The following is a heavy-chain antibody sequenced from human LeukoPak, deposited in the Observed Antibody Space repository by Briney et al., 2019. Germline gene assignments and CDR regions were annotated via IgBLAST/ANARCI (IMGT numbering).Heavy chain of an antibody. D-gene: IGHD6-13*01. CDR1: GGSISSYY. CDR3: ARDSGSSRGFDY. Sequence: SETLSLTCTVSGGSISSYYWSWIRQPPGKGLEWIGYIYYSGSTNYNPSLKSRVTISVDTSKNQFSLKLSSVTAADTAVYYCARDSGSSRGFDYWGQGPLVTVSS. J-gene: IGHJ4*02. V-gene: IGHV4-59*01. CDR2: IYYSGST.